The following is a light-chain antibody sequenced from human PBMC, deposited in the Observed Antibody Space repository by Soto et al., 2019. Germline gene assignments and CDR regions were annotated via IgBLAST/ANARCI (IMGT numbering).Light chain of an antibody. J-gene: IGKJ2*01. Sequence: VLTQSPATLSVSPGERATLSCRASQSVSSNLAWYQQKPGQAPRLLIYGASTRATGIPARFSGSGSGTDFTLTISRVEPEDFAVYYCQQYGSSRNTFGQGTKVDIK. CDR2: GAS. V-gene: IGKV3-20*01. CDR1: QSVSSN. CDR3: QQYGSSRNT.